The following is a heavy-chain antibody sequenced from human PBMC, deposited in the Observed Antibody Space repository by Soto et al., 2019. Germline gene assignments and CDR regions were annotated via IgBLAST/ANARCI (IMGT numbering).Heavy chain of an antibody. J-gene: IGHJ4*01. CDR3: ARSPRHTGTNLYYFDS. V-gene: IGHV1-46*01. CDR2: IDPSAGST. Sequence: GASVKVTCKASGYTLTSFYMHWMRQAPGQGLEWMGVIDPSAGSTTYAQKFKGRVRMTRDTFTSTVFMDLSSLRSEYTAVYYCARSPRHTGTNLYYFDSRGQRTLVTVSS. CDR1: GYTLTSFY. D-gene: IGHD6-13*01.